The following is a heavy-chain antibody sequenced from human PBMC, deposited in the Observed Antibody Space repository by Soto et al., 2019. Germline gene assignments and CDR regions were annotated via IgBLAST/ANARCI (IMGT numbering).Heavy chain of an antibody. CDR1: GFTFSDYY. Sequence: GGSLRLSCAASGFTFSDYYMSWIRQAPGKGLEWVSYISSSGSTIYYADSVKGRFTISMDNAKNSLYLQMNSLRVDDTAVYYCARMGYDFWSGYYDYWGQGTLVTVSS. CDR3: ARMGYDFWSGYYDY. J-gene: IGHJ4*02. V-gene: IGHV3-11*01. CDR2: ISSSGSTI. D-gene: IGHD3-3*01.